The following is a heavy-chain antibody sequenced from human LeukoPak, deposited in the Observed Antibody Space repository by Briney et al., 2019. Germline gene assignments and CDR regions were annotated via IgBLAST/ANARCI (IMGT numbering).Heavy chain of an antibody. D-gene: IGHD3-22*01. CDR1: GYSISSGYY. Sequence: PSETLSLTCTVSGYSISSGYYWGWIRQPPGKGLEWVSAISGSGGSTYYADSVKGRFTISRDNSKNTLYLQMNSLRAEDTAVYYCAKGGTYYYDSSGLEGYYYYMDVWGKGTTVTISS. J-gene: IGHJ6*03. CDR3: AKGGTYYYDSSGLEGYYYYMDV. CDR2: ISGSGGST. V-gene: IGHV3-23*01.